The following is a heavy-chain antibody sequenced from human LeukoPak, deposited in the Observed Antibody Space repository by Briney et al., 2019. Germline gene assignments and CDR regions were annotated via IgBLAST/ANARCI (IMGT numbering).Heavy chain of an antibody. J-gene: IGHJ3*02. CDR2: IYPGDSDT. V-gene: IGHV5-51*01. D-gene: IGHD6-19*01. CDR3: ARIEEVAGPFDI. Sequence: GESLKTSCQGSEYRFTSYWIGWVRQMPGKGLEWMGIIYPGDSDTKYSPSFQGQVTISADKSISTAYLQWSSLKASDTAMYYCARIEEVAGPFDIWGQGTMVTVSS. CDR1: EYRFTSYW.